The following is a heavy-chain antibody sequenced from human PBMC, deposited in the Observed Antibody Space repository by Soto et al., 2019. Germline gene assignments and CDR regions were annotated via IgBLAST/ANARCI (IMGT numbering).Heavy chain of an antibody. CDR3: AKDLGIESGPFDA. Sequence: PSETLSLTCTVSGDSITSYYWSWIRQPPGKALEWIGYIYYSGSTDNNPSLKSRVTISLDPAKKQFSLKLKSVTAADTAVYYCAKDLGIESGPFDAWGQGTMVTVSS. CDR1: GDSITSYY. J-gene: IGHJ3*01. V-gene: IGHV4-59*01. CDR2: IYYSGST.